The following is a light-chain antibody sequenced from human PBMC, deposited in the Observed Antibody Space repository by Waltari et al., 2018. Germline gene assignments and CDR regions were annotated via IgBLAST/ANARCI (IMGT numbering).Light chain of an antibody. CDR2: SAS. Sequence: DIVMTQSPDSLAVSLGERATINCKSSPNILYSSNNKNYLAWFQQKPGQPPKLLIYSASTRESGVPERFSGSGSGTDFTLTINSLQAEDVAVYYCQQYYSAPITFGQGTRLEIK. CDR3: QQYYSAPIT. V-gene: IGKV4-1*01. J-gene: IGKJ5*01. CDR1: PNILYSSNNKNY.